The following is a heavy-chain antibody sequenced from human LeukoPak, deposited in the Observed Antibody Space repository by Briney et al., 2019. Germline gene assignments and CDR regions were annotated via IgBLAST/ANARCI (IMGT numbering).Heavy chain of an antibody. J-gene: IGHJ4*02. V-gene: IGHV3-53*01. CDR2: IYSGGST. CDR1: GFTVSSNY. D-gene: IGHD6-6*01. CDR3: ARSIAARPGITLDY. Sequence: GGSLRLSCAASGFTVSSNYMSWVRQAPGKGLGWVSVIYSGGSTYYADSVKGRFTISRDNSKNTLYLQMNSLRAEDTAVYYCARSIAARPGITLDYWGQGTLVTVSS.